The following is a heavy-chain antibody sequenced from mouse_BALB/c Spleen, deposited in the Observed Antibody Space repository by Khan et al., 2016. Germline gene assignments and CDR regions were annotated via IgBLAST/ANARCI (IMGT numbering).Heavy chain of an antibody. CDR2: IHSGSGGI. Sequence: QVRLQQSGAELVRPGASVKLSCKALGYTSTDYEIHWVKQTPVHGLEWIGAIHSGSGGIAYNQKFKGKATLTADKSSSTAYMELSSLTSEDSAVYFCTRMLLLGRYFDVWGAGTTVTVSS. V-gene: IGHV1-15*01. CDR3: TRMLLLGRYFDV. J-gene: IGHJ1*01. CDR1: GYTSTDYE. D-gene: IGHD2-12*01.